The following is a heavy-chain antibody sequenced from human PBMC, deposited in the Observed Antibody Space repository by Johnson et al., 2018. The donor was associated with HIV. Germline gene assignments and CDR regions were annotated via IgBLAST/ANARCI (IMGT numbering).Heavy chain of an antibody. CDR2: IYSGGST. V-gene: IGHV3-23*03. Sequence: VQLVESGGGLVQPGRSLRLSCAASGFTFDDYAMHWVRQAPGKGLEWVSVIYSGGSTYYADSVKGRFTISRDDSKNTLSLEMNSLKIEDTAVYYCATSRNRVWVSSGWTGFWAFDIWGQGTMVTVSS. CDR3: ATSRNRVWVSSGWTGFWAFDI. CDR1: GFTFDDYA. D-gene: IGHD6-19*01. J-gene: IGHJ3*02.